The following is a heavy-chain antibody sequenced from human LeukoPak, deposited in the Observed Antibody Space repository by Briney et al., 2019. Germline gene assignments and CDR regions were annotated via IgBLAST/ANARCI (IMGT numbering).Heavy chain of an antibody. D-gene: IGHD3-3*01. CDR2: INPTRSST. V-gene: IGHV1-46*01. Sequence: ASVKASCKASGYTFTCYYMHSLRQTPGQGHECIELINPTRSSTSYAQKFQGRVTMTRDTSTSTVYMELSSLRSEDTAVYYCARDGAGSIFGVVIELGYYFDYWGQGTLVTVSS. CDR1: GYTFTCYY. J-gene: IGHJ4*02. CDR3: ARDGAGSIFGVVIELGYYFDY.